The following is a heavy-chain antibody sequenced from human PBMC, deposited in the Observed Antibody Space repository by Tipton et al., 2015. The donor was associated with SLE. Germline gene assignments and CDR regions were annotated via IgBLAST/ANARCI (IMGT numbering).Heavy chain of an antibody. CDR2: IRADGSNK. Sequence: SLRLSCAASGFTYSGYAMHWVRQAPGKGLEWVAFIRADGSNKDYADSVKGRFTVSGDDVMSSFYLQMYNLRGGDTGVYYCARALLDVVPGPSGMDVWGPGTTV. CDR3: ARALLDVVPGPSGMDV. V-gene: IGHV3-33*01. J-gene: IGHJ6*02. CDR1: GFTYSGYA. D-gene: IGHD2-2*01.